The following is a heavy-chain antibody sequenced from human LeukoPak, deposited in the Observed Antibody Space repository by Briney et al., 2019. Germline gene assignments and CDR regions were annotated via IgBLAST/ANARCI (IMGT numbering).Heavy chain of an antibody. CDR3: ARKADYFDY. V-gene: IGHV3-11*03. CDR1: GFTFSDYD. CDR2: IASSSSYT. Sequence: PGGSLRLSCAASGFTFSDYDMSWIRQAPGKGLEWISYIASSSSYTNYADSVKGRFTISRDNAKNSLYLQMNSLRAEDTAVYYCARKADYFDYWGRGTLVTVSS. D-gene: IGHD2-15*01. J-gene: IGHJ4*02.